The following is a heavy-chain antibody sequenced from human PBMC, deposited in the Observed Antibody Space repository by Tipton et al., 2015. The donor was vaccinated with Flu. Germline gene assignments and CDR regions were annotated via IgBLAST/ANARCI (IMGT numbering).Heavy chain of an antibody. CDR1: GGSISSSSYY. D-gene: IGHD3-10*01. J-gene: IGHJ3*02. CDR3: ARTYYYGSGIIDI. V-gene: IGHV4-39*07. Sequence: LRLSCTVSGGSISSSSYYWGWIRQPPGKGLEWIGSIYYSGSTYYNPSLKSRVTISVDTSKNQFSLKLSSVTAADTAVYYCARTYYYGSGIIDIWGQGTMVTVSS. CDR2: IYYSGST.